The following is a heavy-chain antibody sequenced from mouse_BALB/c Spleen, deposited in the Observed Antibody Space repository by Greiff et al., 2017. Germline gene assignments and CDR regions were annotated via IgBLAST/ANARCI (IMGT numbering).Heavy chain of an antibody. J-gene: IGHJ3*01. Sequence: QVQLQQSGPELVRPGVSVKISCKGSRYTFTDYAMHWVKQSHAKSLEWIGVISTYYGNTNYNQKFKGKATMTVDKSSSTAYMELARLTSEDSAVDYCAREICAGDDPAWFAYWGQGTLVTVSA. V-gene: IGHV1-67*01. D-gene: IGHD2-12*01. CDR3: AREICAGDDPAWFAY. CDR2: ISTYYGNT. CDR1: RYTFTDYA.